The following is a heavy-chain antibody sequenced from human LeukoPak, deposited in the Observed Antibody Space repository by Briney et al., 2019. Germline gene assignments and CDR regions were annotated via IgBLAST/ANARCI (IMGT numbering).Heavy chain of an antibody. CDR1: GYSISSGYY. CDR3: ARLSGIYCDRGSCFNYFDS. V-gene: IGHV4-38-2*02. Sequence: RASETLSLTCTVSGYSISSGYYWGWIRQPPGQGLEWIGSIYHSGSTFYNPSLKSRVTISVDTSKNQFPLRLTSVTAADTAVYYCARLSGIYCDRGSCFNYFDSWGQGALVTVSS. CDR2: IYHSGST. J-gene: IGHJ5*01. D-gene: IGHD2-15*01.